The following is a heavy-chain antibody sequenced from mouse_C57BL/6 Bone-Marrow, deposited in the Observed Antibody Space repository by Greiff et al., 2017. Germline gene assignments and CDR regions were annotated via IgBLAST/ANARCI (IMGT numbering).Heavy chain of an antibody. CDR2: INPDSSTI. CDR3: SSPYGSSSYWYFDV. D-gene: IGHD1-1*01. CDR1: GIDFSRYW. Sequence: EVMLLESGGGLVQPGGSLKLSCAASGIDFSRYWMSWVRRAPGKGLEWIGEINPDSSTINYAPSLKDKFIISRDNAKNTLYLQMSKVRSEDTALYYCSSPYGSSSYWYFDVWGTGTTVTVSS. V-gene: IGHV4-1*01. J-gene: IGHJ1*03.